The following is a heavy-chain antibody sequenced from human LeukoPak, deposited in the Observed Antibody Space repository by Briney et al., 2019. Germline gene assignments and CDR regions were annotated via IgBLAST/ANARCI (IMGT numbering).Heavy chain of an antibody. CDR1: GFTFSSYA. D-gene: IGHD1-26*01. CDR3: ARATTPFDY. Sequence: GRSLRLSCAASGFTFSSYAMHWVRQAPGKGLEWVAVISYGGSNKYYADSVKGRFTISRDNSKNTLYLQMNSLRAEDTAVYYCARATTPFDYWGQGTLVTVSS. CDR2: ISYGGSNK. J-gene: IGHJ4*02. V-gene: IGHV3-30-3*01.